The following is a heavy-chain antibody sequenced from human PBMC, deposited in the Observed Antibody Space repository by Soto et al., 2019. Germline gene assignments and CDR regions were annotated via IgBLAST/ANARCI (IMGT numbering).Heavy chain of an antibody. D-gene: IGHD2-15*01. CDR3: AKDYTVAADPSSVILFDY. J-gene: IGHJ4*02. V-gene: IGHV3-23*01. CDR2: IIANGGT. CDR1: GFTVNHYA. Sequence: GVLRLSCAASGFTVNHYAMSWVGQAPGKGLEWVSIIIANGGTFYADSVKGRFTISRDNSKNTVYLQMSSLRVEDTAIYYCAKDYTVAADPSSVILFDYWGQGALVTVSS.